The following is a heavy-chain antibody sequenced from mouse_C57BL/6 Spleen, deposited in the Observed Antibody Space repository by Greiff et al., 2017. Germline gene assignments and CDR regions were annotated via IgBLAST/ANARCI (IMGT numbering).Heavy chain of an antibody. CDR2: IDPNSGGT. CDR3: ARGAPYDSSRYTRVWGY. CDR1: GYTFTSYW. D-gene: IGHD1-1*01. Sequence: QVQLQQPGAELVKPGASVKLSCKASGYTFTSYWMHWVKQRPGRGLAWIGRIDPNSGGTKYIEKFKSKATLTVYKPASKAYMQLSSLTLEGSAVDNCARGAPYDSSRYTRVWGYWGQGTSVTVTS. V-gene: IGHV1-72*01. J-gene: IGHJ4*01.